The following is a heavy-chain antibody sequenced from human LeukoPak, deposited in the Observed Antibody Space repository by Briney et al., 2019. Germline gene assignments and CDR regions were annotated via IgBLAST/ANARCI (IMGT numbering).Heavy chain of an antibody. J-gene: IGHJ4*02. CDR3: ARARVRAARPEDY. D-gene: IGHD6-6*01. CDR1: GYTFTGYY. V-gene: IGHV1-2*02. CDR2: INPNSGGT. Sequence: ASVQVSCKASGYTFTGYYMHGVRQAAGKQLEWMGWINPNSGGTNYAEKFQGRVTMTRDTSISTAYMELSRLRSDDTAVYYCARARVRAARPEDYWGQGTLVTVSS.